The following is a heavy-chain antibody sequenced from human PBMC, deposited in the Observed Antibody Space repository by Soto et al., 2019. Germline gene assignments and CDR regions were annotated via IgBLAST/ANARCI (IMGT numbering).Heavy chain of an antibody. CDR2: IYYRGNT. D-gene: IGHD3-9*01. CDR3: ARLEGLATISYCSDF. Sequence: QLQLQESGPGLVKPSETLSLTCSVSDDSINSDKYYWGWIRQPPGKGLEWIGSIYYRGNTYYNPALQTRVTISLDKSRSHFSLKLNSVTAADSAVYFCARLEGLATISYCSDFWGPGALVTVSS. CDR1: DDSINSDKYY. J-gene: IGHJ4*02. V-gene: IGHV4-39*01.